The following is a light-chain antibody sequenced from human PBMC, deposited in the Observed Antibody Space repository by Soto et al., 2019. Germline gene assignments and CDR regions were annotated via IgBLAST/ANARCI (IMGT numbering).Light chain of an antibody. J-gene: IGLJ1*01. CDR1: SSDVGSYNL. V-gene: IGLV2-23*03. CDR3: CSYAGSSTLLYV. CDR2: EGS. Sequence: QSALTQPASVSGSPGQSITISCTGTSSDVGSYNLVSWYQQHPGKAPKPMIYEGSKRPSGVSNRFSGSKSGNTASLTISGLQAEDEADYYCCSYAGSSTLLYVFGTGTKVTVL.